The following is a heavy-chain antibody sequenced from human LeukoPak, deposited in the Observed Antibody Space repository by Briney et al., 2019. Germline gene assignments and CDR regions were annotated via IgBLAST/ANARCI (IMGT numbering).Heavy chain of an antibody. D-gene: IGHD2-15*01. CDR3: AKVFGVTPDAPSAFDI. J-gene: IGHJ3*02. V-gene: IGHV3-23*01. CDR2: ILGSGGTT. CDR1: GFTFSSFA. Sequence: GGSLRLSCAASGFTFSSFAMSWVRQAPGKGLEWVSAILGSGGTTYYADSVKGRFAISRDNSKNTLYLQMSSLRAEDTAVYYCAKVFGVTPDAPSAFDIWGQGTMVTVSS.